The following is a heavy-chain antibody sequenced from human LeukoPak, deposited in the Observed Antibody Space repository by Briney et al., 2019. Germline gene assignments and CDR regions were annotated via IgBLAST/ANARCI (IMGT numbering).Heavy chain of an antibody. CDR1: GFTFSSYA. D-gene: IGHD2-2*01. V-gene: IGHV3-23*01. J-gene: IGHJ3*02. CDR2: ISSSGGST. Sequence: GGSLRLSCAASGFTFSSYAMSWVRQAPGKGLEWVSTISSSGGSTYYADSVKGRFTISRDNSKNTLYLQMNSLRAEDTAVYYCAKDIVVVPAAGDAFDIWGQGAVVTVSS. CDR3: AKDIVVVPAAGDAFDI.